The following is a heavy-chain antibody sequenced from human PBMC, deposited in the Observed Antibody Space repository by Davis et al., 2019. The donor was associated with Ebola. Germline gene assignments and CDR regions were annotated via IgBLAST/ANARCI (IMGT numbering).Heavy chain of an antibody. CDR1: GYTFTNDG. CDR2: ISASSGNT. V-gene: IGHV1-18*01. CDR3: ARGHSGSYDY. Sequence: ASVKVSCKASGYTFTNDGISWVRQAPGQGLEWMGWISASSGNTNYAQKYQGRVTMTTDTSTTTAYMELRSLRSDDTAVYYCARGHSGSYDYWGQGTLVTVSS. D-gene: IGHD1-26*01. J-gene: IGHJ4*02.